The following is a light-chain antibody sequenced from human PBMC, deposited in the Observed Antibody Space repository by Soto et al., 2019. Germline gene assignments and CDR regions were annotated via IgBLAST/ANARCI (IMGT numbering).Light chain of an antibody. CDR1: SSDDGGYNY. V-gene: IGLV2-14*01. CDR3: SSYTSSSTFYV. CDR2: EVS. Sequence: QSVLTQPASVSGSPGQSITISCTGTSSDDGGYNYVSWYQQHPGKAPKLMIYEVSYRPSGVSIRFSGSKSANTASLSISGLQAEDEADDYCSSYTSSSTFYVFGTGTKVTVL. J-gene: IGLJ1*01.